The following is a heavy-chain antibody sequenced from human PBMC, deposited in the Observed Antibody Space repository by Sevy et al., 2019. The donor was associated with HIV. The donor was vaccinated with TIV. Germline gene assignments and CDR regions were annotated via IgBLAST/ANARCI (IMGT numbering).Heavy chain of an antibody. V-gene: IGHV4-34*01. D-gene: IGHD5-12*01. J-gene: IGHJ4*02. CDR2: INHSGST. CDR1: GGSFSGYY. CDR3: ATGGRYSGYDFGEYFGY. Sequence: SETLSLTCAVYGGSFSGYYWSWIRQPPGKGLEWIGEINHSGSTNYNPSLKSRVTISVDTSKNQFSLKLSSVTAADTAVYYCATGGRYSGYDFGEYFGYWGQGTLVTFSS.